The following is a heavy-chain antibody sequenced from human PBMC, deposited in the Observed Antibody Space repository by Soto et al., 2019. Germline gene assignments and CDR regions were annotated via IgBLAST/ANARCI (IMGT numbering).Heavy chain of an antibody. J-gene: IGHJ4*02. CDR2: IKSEVDGGTT. Sequence: PGGSLRLSCTGSGFTFTSAWMIWVRQAPGKGLEWVGRIKSEVDGGTTDYGAPGKGRFTISRDDSKNTLYLQMNSLQTEDTAVYYCSTDDSSGYYYELVSYWGQGTLVTVSS. CDR1: GFTFTSAW. D-gene: IGHD3-22*01. V-gene: IGHV3-15*01. CDR3: STDDSSGYYYELVSY.